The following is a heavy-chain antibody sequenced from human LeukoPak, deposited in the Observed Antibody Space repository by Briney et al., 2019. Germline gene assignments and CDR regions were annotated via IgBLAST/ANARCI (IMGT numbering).Heavy chain of an antibody. V-gene: IGHV4-39*01. CDR3: ARQHPDDGTD. CDR1: GGSISSSSYY. J-gene: IGHJ4*02. Sequence: PSETLSLTCTVSGGSISSSSYYWGWIRQPTGKGLEWIGSIYYSGSTYYKPSLKSRVTRSVDTSKNQFCLKLSSVTAADTAVYYCARQHPDDGTDWGQGTLVTVSS. D-gene: IGHD4-17*01. CDR2: IYYSGST.